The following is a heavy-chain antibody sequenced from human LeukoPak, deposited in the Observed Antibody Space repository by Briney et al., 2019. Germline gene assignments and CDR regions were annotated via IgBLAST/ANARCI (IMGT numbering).Heavy chain of an antibody. CDR2: ISSSSSYI. D-gene: IGHD6-13*01. J-gene: IGHJ3*02. Sequence: GGCLRLSCAASGFTFSSDSMNSVRQAPGKGLEWVSSISSSSSYIYYADSVKGRFTTSKDNAKNSLYLQMNSLRAEDTAVYYCIAAATNAFDIWGQGTMVTVSS. CDR3: IAAATNAFDI. CDR1: GFTFSSDS. V-gene: IGHV3-21*01.